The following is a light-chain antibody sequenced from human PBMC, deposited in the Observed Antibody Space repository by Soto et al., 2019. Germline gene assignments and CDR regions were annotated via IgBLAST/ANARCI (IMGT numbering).Light chain of an antibody. Sequence: EIVLTQSPGTLSLSPGERATLSCRASQSVSSSCLAWYQQKPGQAPRLLIYGASSRATGIPDRFSGSGSGTDFTLTISRLELEDFAVYYCQQYGSTPPITFGQGTRLEIK. CDR1: QSVSSSC. V-gene: IGKV3-20*01. J-gene: IGKJ5*01. CDR2: GAS. CDR3: QQYGSTPPIT.